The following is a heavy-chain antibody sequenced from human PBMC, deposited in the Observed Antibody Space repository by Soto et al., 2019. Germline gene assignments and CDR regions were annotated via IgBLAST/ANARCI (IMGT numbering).Heavy chain of an antibody. CDR2: IYPGDSDT. CDR1: GYSFTSYW. J-gene: IGHJ4*02. D-gene: IGHD2-15*01. Sequence: GESLKISCKGSGYSFTSYWIGWVRQMPGKGLEWMGIIYPGDSDTRYSPSFQGQVTISADKSISTAYPQWSSLKASDTAMYYCARHSNRGYCSGGSCYIDYWGQGTLVTVSS. CDR3: ARHSNRGYCSGGSCYIDY. V-gene: IGHV5-51*01.